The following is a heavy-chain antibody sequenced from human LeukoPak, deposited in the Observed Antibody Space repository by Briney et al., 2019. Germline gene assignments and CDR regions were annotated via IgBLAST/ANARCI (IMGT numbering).Heavy chain of an antibody. V-gene: IGHV1-8*01. Sequence: ASVKVSCKASGYTFTSYGINWVRQATGQGLEWMGWMNPNSGNTGYAQKFQGRVTMTRNTSISTAYMELSSLRSEDTAVYYCARTRYYGSGSYLYFDYWGQGTLVTVSS. CDR3: ARTRYYGSGSYLYFDY. J-gene: IGHJ4*02. CDR1: GYTFTSYG. D-gene: IGHD3-10*01. CDR2: MNPNSGNT.